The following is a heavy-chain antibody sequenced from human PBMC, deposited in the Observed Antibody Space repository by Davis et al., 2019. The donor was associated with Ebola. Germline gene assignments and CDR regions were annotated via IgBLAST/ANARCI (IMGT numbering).Heavy chain of an antibody. V-gene: IGHV4-59*08. CDR1: GGSISSYY. CDR2: IYYTGST. CDR3: ARYSYGGYYFDY. Sequence: SETLSLTCTVSGGSISSYYWSWIRQPPGKGLEWLGYIYYTGSTNYNPSLKSRVTMSVDTSKNQFSLNLSSVTAADTAVYYCARYSYGGYYFDYWGQGTLVTVSS. D-gene: IGHD5-18*01. J-gene: IGHJ4*02.